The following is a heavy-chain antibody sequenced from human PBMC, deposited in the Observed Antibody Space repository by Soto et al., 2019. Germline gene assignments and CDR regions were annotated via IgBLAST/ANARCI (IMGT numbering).Heavy chain of an antibody. Sequence: GGLRLSCAASGFTFMNVWMNWVRQAPGKGLEWVGRIKSKTDGGTTDYAAPVKGRFTISRDDSKNTLYLQMNSLKTEDTAVYYCTTDLKQSYYYDSSGYSHWGQGTLVTVSS. V-gene: IGHV3-15*07. CDR2: IKSKTDGGTT. CDR3: TTDLKQSYYYDSSGYSH. J-gene: IGHJ1*01. CDR1: GFTFMNVW. D-gene: IGHD3-22*01.